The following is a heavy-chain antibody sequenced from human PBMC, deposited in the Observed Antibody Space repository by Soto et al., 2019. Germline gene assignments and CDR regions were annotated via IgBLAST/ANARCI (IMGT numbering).Heavy chain of an antibody. CDR2: IFWDDDK. V-gene: IGHV2-5*02. CDR3: AHRSRGYAYYFDQ. Sequence: QITLKESGPTLVKPTQTLTLTCSFSGFSLSTRGVGVGWIRQPPGKALEWLALIFWDDDKWYSPSLRSRLTTTADTSKNQVVLTTTHTDPVDTATYYCAHRSRGYAYYFDQWGQGTLVTVSS. J-gene: IGHJ4*02. D-gene: IGHD5-12*01. CDR1: GFSLSTRGVG.